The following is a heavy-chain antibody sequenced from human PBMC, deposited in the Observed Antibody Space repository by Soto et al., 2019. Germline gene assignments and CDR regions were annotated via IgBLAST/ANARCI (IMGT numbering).Heavy chain of an antibody. Sequence: QVQLVQSGAEVKKPGSSVKVYCKAYGGTFSSYAISWVRQAPGQGLEWMGGIIPIFGTANYAQKLQGRVTITADESTSTAYMELSSLRSEDTAVYYCAVLELVGDAFDIWGQGTMVTVSS. V-gene: IGHV1-69*01. CDR2: IIPIFGTA. CDR1: GGTFSSYA. CDR3: AVLELVGDAFDI. J-gene: IGHJ3*02. D-gene: IGHD2-8*02.